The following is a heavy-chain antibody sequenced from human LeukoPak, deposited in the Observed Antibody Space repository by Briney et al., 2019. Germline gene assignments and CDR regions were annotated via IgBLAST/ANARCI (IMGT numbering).Heavy chain of an antibody. CDR3: AREGPRGNSQFDY. J-gene: IGHJ4*02. CDR1: GFTFSYYA. V-gene: IGHV3-30*04. CDR2: IWYDGSNK. D-gene: IGHD4-23*01. Sequence: PGGSLRLSCAASGFTFSYYAMHWVRQAPGKGPEWVALIWYDGSNKYYTDSVKGRLTISRDNSKDTLFLQMNSLRAEDTAVYYCAREGPRGNSQFDYWGQGTLVSVSS.